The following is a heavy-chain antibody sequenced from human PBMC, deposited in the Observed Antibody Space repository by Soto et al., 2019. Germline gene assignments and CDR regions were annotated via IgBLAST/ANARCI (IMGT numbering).Heavy chain of an antibody. CDR3: ARVVAATHNDC. CDR2: IYYSGST. CDR1: GGSISSGGYY. J-gene: IGHJ4*02. D-gene: IGHD2-15*01. Sequence: QVQLQESGPGLVKPSQTLSLTCTVSGGSISSGGYYWSWIRQHPGKGLEWIGYIYYSGSTYYNPSLNSRVTKPVDTSKNQFSLKLSSVTAADTAVYYCARVVAATHNDCWGQGTLVTVSS. V-gene: IGHV4-31*03.